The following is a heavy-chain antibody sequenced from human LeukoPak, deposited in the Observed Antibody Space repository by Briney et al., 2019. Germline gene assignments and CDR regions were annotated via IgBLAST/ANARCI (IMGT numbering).Heavy chain of an antibody. D-gene: IGHD3-22*01. J-gene: IGHJ4*02. V-gene: IGHV1-18*01. CDR2: ISAYNGNT. CDR1: GGTFSSYA. Sequence: ASVKVSCNASGGTFSSYAISWVRQAPGQGLEWMGWISAYNGNTNYAQKLQGRVTMTTDTSTSTAYMELRSLRSDDTAVYYCARYYYDSSGYYYYFDYWGQGTLVTVSS. CDR3: ARYYYDSSGYYYYFDY.